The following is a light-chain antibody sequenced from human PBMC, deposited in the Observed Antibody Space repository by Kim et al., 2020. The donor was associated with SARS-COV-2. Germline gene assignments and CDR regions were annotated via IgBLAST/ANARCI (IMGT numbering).Light chain of an antibody. CDR1: QSVSSSY. CDR2: GVS. V-gene: IGKV3-20*01. CDR3: QQYGSSPPYT. Sequence: PGEIATLACRASQSVSSSYLAWYQQKPGQAPRLLIYGVSSRATGIPDRFSGSGSGTDFTLTISRLEPEDFTVYYCQQYGSSPPYTFGQGTKLEI. J-gene: IGKJ2*01.